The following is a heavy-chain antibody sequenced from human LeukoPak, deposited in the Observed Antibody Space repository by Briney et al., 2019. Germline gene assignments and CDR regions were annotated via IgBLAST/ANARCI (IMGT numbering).Heavy chain of an antibody. CDR1: GGSINSGSYY. J-gene: IGHJ4*02. CDR3: ASNSFDYYGSGSYSVDY. V-gene: IGHV4-39*07. Sequence: SETLSLTCTVSGGSINSGSYYWSWIRQPPGKGLEWIGEINHSGSTNYNPSLKSRVTISVDTSKNQFSLKLSSVTAADTAVYYCASNSFDYYGSGSYSVDYWGQGTLVTVSS. CDR2: INHSGST. D-gene: IGHD3-10*01.